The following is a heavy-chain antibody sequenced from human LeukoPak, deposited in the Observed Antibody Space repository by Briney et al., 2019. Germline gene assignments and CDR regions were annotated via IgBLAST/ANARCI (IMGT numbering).Heavy chain of an antibody. CDR3: ARDLSLYCSGGSCYSLNY. D-gene: IGHD2-15*01. J-gene: IGHJ4*02. CDR2: ISGSGGST. V-gene: IGHV3-23*01. CDR1: GFTFSSYA. Sequence: GGSLRLSCAASGFTFSSYAMSWVRQAPGKGLEWVSAISGSGGSTYYADSVKGRFTISRDNAKNSLYLQMNSLRAEDTAVYYCARDLSLYCSGGSCYSLNYWGQGTLVTVSS.